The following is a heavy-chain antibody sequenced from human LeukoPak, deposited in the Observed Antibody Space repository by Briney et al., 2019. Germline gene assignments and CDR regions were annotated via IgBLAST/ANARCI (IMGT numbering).Heavy chain of an antibody. CDR2: IKSDVTSI. J-gene: IGHJ4*02. CDR3: EIIHLGG. V-gene: IGHV3-74*01. Sequence: GGSLRLSCAVPGITFTAYAIHWVRQAPGQGLVWVSRIKSDVTSISYANSGKGRFTISRENANNMRYLQMNSLIPEDTTLCYCEIIHLGGWGQGTLVTVSS. CDR1: GITFTAYA. D-gene: IGHD3-16*01.